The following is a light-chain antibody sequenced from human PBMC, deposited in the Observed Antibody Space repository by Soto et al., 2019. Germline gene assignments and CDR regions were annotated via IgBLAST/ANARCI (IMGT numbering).Light chain of an antibody. Sequence: QSALTQPPSASGSPGQSVTISCTGTGSDVGGYNYVSWYQLHPGKAPKLMIYEVSQRPSGVPDRFSGSKSGNTASLTVSGLQADDESDYYCSSYTGSKTLVFGGGTQLTVL. CDR1: GSDVGGYNY. V-gene: IGLV2-8*01. CDR2: EVS. J-gene: IGLJ3*02. CDR3: SSYTGSKTLV.